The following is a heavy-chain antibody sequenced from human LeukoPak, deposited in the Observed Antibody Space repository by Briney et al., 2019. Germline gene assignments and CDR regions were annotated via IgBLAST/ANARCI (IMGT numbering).Heavy chain of an antibody. J-gene: IGHJ6*02. CDR3: ARTVAGNYYYGMDV. Sequence: RASVKVSCKASGYTFTGYYMHWVRQAPGQGLEWMGWINPNSGGTNYAQKFQGRVTMTRDTSISTAYMELSRLRSDDTAVYYCARTVAGNYYYGMDVWGQGTTVTVSS. D-gene: IGHD6-19*01. CDR1: GYTFTGYY. V-gene: IGHV1-2*02. CDR2: INPNSGGT.